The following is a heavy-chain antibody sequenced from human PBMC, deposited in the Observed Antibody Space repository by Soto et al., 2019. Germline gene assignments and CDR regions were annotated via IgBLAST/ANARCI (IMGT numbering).Heavy chain of an antibody. V-gene: IGHV3-48*03. Sequence: GGSLRLSXAASGFTFSSYEMNWVRQAPGKGLEWVSYISSSGGTIYYADSVKGRFTISRDNAKNSLYLQMNSLKAEDTDVYYCARVSRIPVQGMDVWGQGTTVTVS. CDR2: ISSSGGTI. CDR3: ARVSRIPVQGMDV. J-gene: IGHJ6*02. CDR1: GFTFSSYE. D-gene: IGHD1-1*01.